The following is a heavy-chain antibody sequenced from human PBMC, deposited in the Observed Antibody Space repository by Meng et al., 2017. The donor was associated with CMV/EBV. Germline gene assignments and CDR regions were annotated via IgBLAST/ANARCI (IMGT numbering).Heavy chain of an antibody. CDR1: GDSVTSYW. CDR3: ARHGDGSSSSSIGS. D-gene: IGHD6-6*01. Sequence: KGSGDSVTSYWIGWVRQMPGKGLEWMGIIYPGDSDTRYSPSFQGQVTISADKSISIAYLQWSSLKASDTAMYYCARHGDGSSSSSIGSWGQGTLVTVSS. V-gene: IGHV5-51*01. CDR2: IYPGDSDT. J-gene: IGHJ4*02.